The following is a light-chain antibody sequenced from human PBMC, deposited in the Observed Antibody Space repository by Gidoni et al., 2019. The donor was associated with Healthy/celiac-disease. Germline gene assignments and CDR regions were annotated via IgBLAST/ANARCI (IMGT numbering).Light chain of an antibody. CDR2: KDS. CDR3: QSADSSGTLPNYV. Sequence: SYELTQPPSVSVSPGQTARITCSGDALPKQYAYWYQQKPGQAPVLVIYKDSERPSGIPERFSGSSSGTTVTLTISGVQAEDEADYYCQSADSSGTLPNYVFGTGTKVTVL. CDR1: ALPKQY. V-gene: IGLV3-25*03. J-gene: IGLJ1*01.